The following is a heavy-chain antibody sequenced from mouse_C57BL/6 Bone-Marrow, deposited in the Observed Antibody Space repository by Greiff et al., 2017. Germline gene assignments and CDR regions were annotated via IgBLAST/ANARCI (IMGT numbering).Heavy chain of an antibody. J-gene: IGHJ1*03. Sequence: EVQLQESGPGMVKPSQSLSLTCTVTGYSITSGYDWHWIRHFPGNKLEWMGYISYSGSTNYNPSLKSRISITHDTSKNHFFLKLNSVTTEDTATYYCAREGNTGYFDVWGTGTTVTVSS. CDR1: GYSITSGYD. D-gene: IGHD5-2*01. V-gene: IGHV3-1*01. CDR3: AREGNTGYFDV. CDR2: ISYSGST.